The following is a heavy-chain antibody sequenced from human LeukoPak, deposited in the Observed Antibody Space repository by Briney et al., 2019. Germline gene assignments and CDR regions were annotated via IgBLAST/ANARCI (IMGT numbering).Heavy chain of an antibody. J-gene: IGHJ4*02. Sequence: SETLSLTCTVSGGSIRSGDYYWSWIRQPPGKGLEWIGYIYYSGSTYYNPSLKSRVTTSVDTSKNQFSLKLSSVTAADTAVYYCARGDCSGGSCYSGVFDYWGQGTLVTVSS. CDR1: GGSIRSGDYY. D-gene: IGHD2-15*01. V-gene: IGHV4-30-4*01. CDR3: ARGDCSGGSCYSGVFDY. CDR2: IYYSGST.